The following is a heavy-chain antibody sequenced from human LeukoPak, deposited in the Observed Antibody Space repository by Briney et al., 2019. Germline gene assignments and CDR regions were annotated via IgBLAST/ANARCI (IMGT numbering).Heavy chain of an antibody. Sequence: GVSLRLSCAASGFTFSSYAMSWVRQAPGKGLEWVSAISGSGGSTYYADSVKGRFTISRDNSKNTLYLQMNSLRAEDTAVYYCAKDAGYSSSWYIDYWGEGTLVTVSS. CDR2: ISGSGGST. CDR1: GFTFSSYA. V-gene: IGHV3-23*01. J-gene: IGHJ4*02. CDR3: AKDAGYSSSWYIDY. D-gene: IGHD6-13*01.